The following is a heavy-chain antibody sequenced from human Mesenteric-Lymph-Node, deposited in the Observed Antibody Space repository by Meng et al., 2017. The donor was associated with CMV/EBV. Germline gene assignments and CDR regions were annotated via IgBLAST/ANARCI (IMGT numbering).Heavy chain of an antibody. D-gene: IGHD6-6*01. V-gene: IGHV1-18*01. CDR1: GGTFSSYA. CDR2: ISAYNGNT. J-gene: IGHJ4*02. CDR3: ARDLIFARPLSPHYFDY. Sequence: ASVNSCKASGGTFSSYAISWVRQAPGQGLEWMGWISAYNGNTNYAQKLQGRVTMTTDTSTSTAYMELRSLRSDDTAVYYCARDLIFARPLSPHYFDYWGQGTLVTVSS.